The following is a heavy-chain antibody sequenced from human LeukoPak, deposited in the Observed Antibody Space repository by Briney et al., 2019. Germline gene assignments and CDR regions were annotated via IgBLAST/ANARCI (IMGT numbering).Heavy chain of an antibody. J-gene: IGHJ6*02. D-gene: IGHD3-3*01. CDR3: AKGGGLTIFGGDV. CDR1: GFTFSSYA. V-gene: IGHV3-30-3*01. Sequence: GGSLRLSCAASGFTFSSYAMHWVRQAPGKGLEWVAVISYDGSNKYYADSVKGRFTISRDNSKNTLYLQMNSLRAEAPAVYCCAKGGGLTIFGGDVWGQGTTVTVSS. CDR2: ISYDGSNK.